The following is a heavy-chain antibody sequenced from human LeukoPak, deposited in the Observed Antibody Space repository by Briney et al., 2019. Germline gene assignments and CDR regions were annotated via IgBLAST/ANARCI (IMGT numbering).Heavy chain of an antibody. J-gene: IGHJ4*02. Sequence: ASVKVSCKASGYTFTSYDINWVRQAPGQGLEWMGWISAYNGNTNYAQKLQGRVTMTTDTSTSTAHMELRSLRSDDTAVYYCASEGGWSRGQFDYWGQGTLVTVSS. CDR3: ASEGGWSRGQFDY. CDR1: GYTFTSYD. V-gene: IGHV1-18*01. CDR2: ISAYNGNT. D-gene: IGHD6-19*01.